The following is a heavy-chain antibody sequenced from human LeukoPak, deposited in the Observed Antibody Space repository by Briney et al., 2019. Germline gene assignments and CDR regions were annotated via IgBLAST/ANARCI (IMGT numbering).Heavy chain of an antibody. J-gene: IGHJ4*02. V-gene: IGHV3-7*04. CDR2: IKKDGSEK. D-gene: IGHD2-15*01. CDR1: GFTFSSYW. Sequence: TGGSLRLSCAASGFTFSSYWMTWVRQAPGKGLEWVANIKKDGSEKYYVDSVKGRFTISRDNAKNSLYLQMNSLRAEDTAVYYCVRDYCSGVTCYDGYWGQGTLVTVSS. CDR3: VRDYCSGVTCYDGY.